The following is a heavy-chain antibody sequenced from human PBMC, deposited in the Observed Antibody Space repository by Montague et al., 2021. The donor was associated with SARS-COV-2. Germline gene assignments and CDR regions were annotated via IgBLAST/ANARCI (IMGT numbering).Heavy chain of an antibody. Sequence: SETLSLTCTGSGGSISSPDHYWIWIRQSPGTVLVGIGIISYAGRTYYNPSLRSRVPFSMDTSKNHFSLSLNSVTAADTAVYFCARQLPSYCSTNKCYPYYFDVWGQGALVTVSS. V-gene: IGHV4-39*01. CDR3: ARQLPSYCSTNKCYPYYFDV. CDR1: GGSISSPDHY. J-gene: IGHJ4*02. CDR2: ISYAGRT. D-gene: IGHD2-2*01.